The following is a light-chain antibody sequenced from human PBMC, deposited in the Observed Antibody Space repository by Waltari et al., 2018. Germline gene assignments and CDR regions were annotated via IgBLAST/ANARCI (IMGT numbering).Light chain of an antibody. V-gene: IGKV1-39*01. J-gene: IGKJ2*01. CDR1: QNIGYY. CDR3: QQSSSAPRT. CDR2: EAS. Sequence: DIQMTQSPSSLSASVGDSVTITCLASQNIGYYLNWYQQTPGKAPKLLIFEASNLQSGVPSRFSGSGFGRGFTLTITSLQREDFATYYCQQSSSAPRTFGQGTKVEL.